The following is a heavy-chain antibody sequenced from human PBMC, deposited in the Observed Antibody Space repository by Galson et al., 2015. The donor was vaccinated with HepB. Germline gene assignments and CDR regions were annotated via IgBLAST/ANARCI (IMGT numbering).Heavy chain of an antibody. V-gene: IGHV5-10-1*01. CDR3: ARLSVVVPAAILYYYYGMDV. J-gene: IGHJ6*02. CDR2: IDPSDSYT. CDR1: GYSFTSYW. D-gene: IGHD2-2*01. Sequence: QSGAEVKKPGESLRISCKGSGYSFTSYWISWVRQMPGKGLEWMGRIDPSDSYTNYSPSFQGHVTISADKSISTAYLQWSSLKASDTAMYYCARLSVVVPAAILYYYYGMDVWGQGTTVTVSS.